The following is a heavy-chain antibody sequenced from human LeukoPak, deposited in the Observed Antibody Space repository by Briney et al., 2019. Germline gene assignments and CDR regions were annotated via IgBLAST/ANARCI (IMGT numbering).Heavy chain of an antibody. V-gene: IGHV1-18*01. D-gene: IGHD3-3*01. J-gene: IGHJ4*02. CDR3: TRGVVMGY. Sequence: ASVKVSCKASGYTFNRYGISWVRQAPGQGLEWMGWIGSYNGNTNYAQKFQGRVTMTRNTSISTAYMELSSLKCEDTAVYYCTRGVVMGYWGQGTLVTVSS. CDR1: GYTFNRYG. CDR2: IGSYNGNT.